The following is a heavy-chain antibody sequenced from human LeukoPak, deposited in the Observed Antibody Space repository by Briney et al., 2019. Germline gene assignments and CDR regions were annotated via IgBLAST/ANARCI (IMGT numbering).Heavy chain of an antibody. CDR3: ARGLGAVADDNWFDP. J-gene: IGHJ5*02. CDR2: INPSGGST. D-gene: IGHD6-19*01. V-gene: IGHV1-46*01. Sequence: GASVKVSCKASGYTFTSYYMHWVRQAPGQGLEWMGIINPSGGSTSYAQKLQGRVTMTTDTSTSTAYMELRSLRSDDTAVYYCARGLGAVADDNWFDPWGQGTLVTVSS. CDR1: GYTFTSYY.